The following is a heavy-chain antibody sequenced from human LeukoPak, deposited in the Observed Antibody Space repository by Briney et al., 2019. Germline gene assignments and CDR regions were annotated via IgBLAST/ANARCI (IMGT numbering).Heavy chain of an antibody. CDR1: GGSISTYY. D-gene: IGHD1-26*01. CDR2: VYYSGST. Sequence: NASETLSLTCTVSGGSISTYYWGWVRQPPGKAPGWIGYVYYSGSTDYSPSLKSRVTLSVDTSKNQFSLNLSSVTAADTAVYYCARLGYSGSYLIDYWGQGILVTVSS. CDR3: ARLGYSGSYLIDY. V-gene: IGHV4-59*08. J-gene: IGHJ4*02.